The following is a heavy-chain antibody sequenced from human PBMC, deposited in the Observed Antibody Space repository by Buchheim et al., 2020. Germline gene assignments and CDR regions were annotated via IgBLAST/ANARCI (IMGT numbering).Heavy chain of an antibody. Sequence: QVQLQESGPGLVKPSETLSLTCTVSNGSISSDYWSWIRQPPGRGPEWIGYIYYSGSTNYSPSLKSRVTISVDMSNNQLSLKLNSVTAADTAVYYCARHRALGYCSSLNCYSFDPWGQGIL. CDR2: IYYSGST. CDR1: NGSISSDY. D-gene: IGHD2-2*01. CDR3: ARHRALGYCSSLNCYSFDP. J-gene: IGHJ5*01. V-gene: IGHV4-59*08.